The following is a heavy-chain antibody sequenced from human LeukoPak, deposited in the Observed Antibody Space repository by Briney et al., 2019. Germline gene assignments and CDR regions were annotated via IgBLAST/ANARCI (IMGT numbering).Heavy chain of an antibody. V-gene: IGHV3-48*04. Sequence: GGSLRLSCAASGFTFNTYGMNWFRQAPGRGLEWISYINSVGGTTFYADSVKGRFTISRDNANNTLYLQMNSLRAEDAATYYCARSHMYGDYGEDIWGHGTMVTVSS. D-gene: IGHD4-17*01. J-gene: IGHJ3*02. CDR3: ARSHMYGDYGEDI. CDR1: GFTFNTYG. CDR2: INSVGGTT.